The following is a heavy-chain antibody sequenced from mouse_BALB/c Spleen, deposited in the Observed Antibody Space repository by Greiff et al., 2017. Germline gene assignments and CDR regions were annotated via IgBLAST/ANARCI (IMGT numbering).Heavy chain of an antibody. Sequence: VQRVESGAELVRPGVSVKISCKGSGYTFTDYAMHWVKQSHAKSLEWIGVISTYYGDASYNQKFKGKATMTVDKSSSTAYMELARLTSEDSAIYYCARGGLGRAMDYWGQGTSVTVSS. CDR1: GYTFTDYA. CDR2: ISTYYGDA. J-gene: IGHJ4*01. V-gene: IGHV1S137*01. CDR3: ARGGLGRAMDY. D-gene: IGHD4-1*01.